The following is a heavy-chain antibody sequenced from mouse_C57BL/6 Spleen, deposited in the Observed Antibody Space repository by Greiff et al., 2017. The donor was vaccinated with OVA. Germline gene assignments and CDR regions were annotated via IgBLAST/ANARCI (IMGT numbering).Heavy chain of an antibody. Sequence: EVQLQQSVAELVRPGASVKLSCTASGFNIKNTYMPWVKQRPEQGLEWIGRIDPANGNTKYAPKFQGKATITADTSSNTAYLQLSSLTSEDTAIYYCAITGTFFDYWGQGTTLTVSS. V-gene: IGHV14-3*01. J-gene: IGHJ2*01. CDR3: AITGTFFDY. CDR1: GFNIKNTY. CDR2: IDPANGNT. D-gene: IGHD4-1*01.